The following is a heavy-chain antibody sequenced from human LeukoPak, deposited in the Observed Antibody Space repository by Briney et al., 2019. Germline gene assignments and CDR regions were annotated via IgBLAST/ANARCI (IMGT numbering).Heavy chain of an antibody. CDR1: GCSFTSYW. D-gene: IGHD3-22*01. Sequence: GESLKISCKGSGCSFTSYWIGWVRQMPGKGLEWMGIIYPGDSDTRYSPSFQGQVTISADKSISTAYLQWSSLKASDTAMYYCARHRGEYDSSGSLDYWGQGTLVTVSS. J-gene: IGHJ4*02. V-gene: IGHV5-51*01. CDR2: IYPGDSDT. CDR3: ARHRGEYDSSGSLDY.